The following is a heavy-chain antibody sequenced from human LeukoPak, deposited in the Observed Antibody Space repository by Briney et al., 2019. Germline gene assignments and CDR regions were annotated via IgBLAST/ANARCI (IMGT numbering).Heavy chain of an antibody. Sequence: RASVKVSCKASGYTFTSYGISWVRQAPGQGLEWMGWISAYNGNTNYAQKLQGRVTMTTDTSTSTAYMELRSLRSEDTAVYYCARVEGIAAAGTSFDYWGQGTLVTVSS. D-gene: IGHD6-13*01. CDR2: ISAYNGNT. CDR1: GYTFTSYG. J-gene: IGHJ4*02. CDR3: ARVEGIAAAGTSFDY. V-gene: IGHV1-18*01.